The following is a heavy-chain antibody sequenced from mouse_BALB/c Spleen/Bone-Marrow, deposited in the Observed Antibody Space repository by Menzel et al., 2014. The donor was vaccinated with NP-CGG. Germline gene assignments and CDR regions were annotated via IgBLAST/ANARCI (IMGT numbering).Heavy chain of an antibody. V-gene: IGHV1S81*02. J-gene: IGHJ2*01. CDR2: INPSNGGT. Sequence: VQGVESGAELVKPGASVKLSCKASGYTFTSYCMYWVKQRPGQGLEWIGEINPSNGGTNFNEKFKSKATLTVDKSSSTAYMQLSSLTSEDTAVYYCTRWYYGNYFDYWGQGTTLTVSS. D-gene: IGHD2-1*01. CDR3: TRWYYGNYFDY. CDR1: GYTFTSYC.